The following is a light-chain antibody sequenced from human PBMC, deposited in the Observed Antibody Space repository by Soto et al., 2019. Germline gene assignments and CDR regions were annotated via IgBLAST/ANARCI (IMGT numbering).Light chain of an antibody. V-gene: IGLV2-11*01. J-gene: IGLJ1*01. CDR1: SSDVGYYNY. CDR2: DVT. CDR3: CSYAGSSTYV. Sequence: QSVLTQPRSVSGSPGQSVTISCTGTSSDVGYYNYVSWYQQHPGKAPKLMIYDVTKRPSGVPDRFSGSKSGNTASLTISGLQAEDEADYYCCSYAGSSTYVFGTGTKVTVL.